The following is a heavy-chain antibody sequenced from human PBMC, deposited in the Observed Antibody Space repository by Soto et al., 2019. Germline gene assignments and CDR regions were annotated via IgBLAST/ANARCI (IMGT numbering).Heavy chain of an antibody. CDR1: GFSLSTSGVG. V-gene: IGHV2-5*02. D-gene: IGHD4-17*01. J-gene: IGHJ4*02. CDR2: IYWDDDK. CDR3: AHRLWEMMEGGHGDGFDY. Sequence: SGPTLVNPTQTLTLTCTFSGFSLSTSGVGVGWIRQPPGKALEWLALIYWDDDKRYSPSLKSRLTITKDTSKNQVVLTMTNMDPVDTATYYCAHRLWEMMEGGHGDGFDYWGQGTLVTVSS.